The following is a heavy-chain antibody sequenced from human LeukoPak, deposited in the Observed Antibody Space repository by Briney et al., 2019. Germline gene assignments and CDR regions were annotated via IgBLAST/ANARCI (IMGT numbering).Heavy chain of an antibody. J-gene: IGHJ6*03. V-gene: IGHV3-11*04. D-gene: IGHD2-2*01. Sequence: GGSLRLSCAASGFTFSDHYMSWIRQAPGKGLEWVSYISNSGRTIYYADSVKGRFTISRGNAENSLYLQMNSLRAEDTAVYYCARVVATRPHYHYYMDVWGKGTTVTVSS. CDR3: ARVVATRPHYHYYMDV. CDR2: ISNSGRTI. CDR1: GFTFSDHY.